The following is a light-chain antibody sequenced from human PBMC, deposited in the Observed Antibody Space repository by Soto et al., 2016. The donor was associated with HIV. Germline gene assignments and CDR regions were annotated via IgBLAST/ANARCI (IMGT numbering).Light chain of an antibody. J-gene: IGKJ5*01. Sequence: DIQMTQSPSSLSASVGDRVTITCQASQDISNYLNWYQQKPGEAPKLLIYAASSLQSGVPSRFSGSGSGTNFTLTISSLQPEDFATYYCQQSYSTLITFGQGTRLEIK. CDR3: QQSYSTLIT. V-gene: IGKV1-39*01. CDR2: AAS. CDR1: QDISNY.